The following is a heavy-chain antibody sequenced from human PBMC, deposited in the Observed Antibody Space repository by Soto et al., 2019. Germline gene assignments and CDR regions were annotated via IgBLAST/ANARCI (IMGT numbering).Heavy chain of an antibody. D-gene: IGHD2-21*01. CDR1: GFTFSSYA. CDR3: AKDVVDWSTSFDY. J-gene: IGHJ4*02. CDR2: ISGSGGST. Sequence: EVQLLESGGGLVQPGGSLRLSCAASGFTFSSYAMSWVRQAPGKGLEWVSAISGSGGSTYYAHSVKGRFTISRDNSKNTLYLQMNSLRAEDTAVYYCAKDVVDWSTSFDYWGQGTLVTVSS. V-gene: IGHV3-23*01.